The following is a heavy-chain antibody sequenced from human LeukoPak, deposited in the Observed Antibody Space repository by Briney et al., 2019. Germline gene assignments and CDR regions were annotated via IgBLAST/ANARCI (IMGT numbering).Heavy chain of an antibody. CDR3: ATGSSSGWYGRLDY. D-gene: IGHD6-19*01. J-gene: IGHJ4*02. CDR1: GLTSSSSG. Sequence: PAGPLRLSCAASGLTSSSSGINCTRQAPDKMLQLEAFIRYNGSNKYYIDSAKGRFTISRDNSKTTPYLQMNSMRAGETAVYYCATGSSSGWYGRLDYWGQGTLVTVSS. V-gene: IGHV3-30*02. CDR2: IRYNGSNK.